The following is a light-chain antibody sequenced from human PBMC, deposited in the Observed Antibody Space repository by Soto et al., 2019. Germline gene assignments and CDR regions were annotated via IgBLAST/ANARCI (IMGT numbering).Light chain of an antibody. CDR1: QSISSW. CDR3: QQYNSYSGGA. Sequence: DIQMTQSPSTLSASVGDRLTITCRSSQSISSWLAWYQQKPGKAPKLLIYDASSLESGVPSRFSGSGSGTEFTLTISSLQPDDFATYYCQQYNSYSGGAFGQGTKVDIK. CDR2: DAS. V-gene: IGKV1-5*01. J-gene: IGKJ1*01.